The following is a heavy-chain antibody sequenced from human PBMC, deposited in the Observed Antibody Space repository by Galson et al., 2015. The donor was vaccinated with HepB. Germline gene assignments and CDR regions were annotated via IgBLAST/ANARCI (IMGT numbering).Heavy chain of an antibody. CDR3: AREGGVQLERLRLYYYYYMDV. CDR1: GYTFTGYY. Sequence: GYTFTGYYMHWVRQAPGQGLEWMGWINPNSGGTNYAQKFQGRVTMTRDTSISTAYMELSRLRSDDTAVYYCAREGGVQLERLRLYYYYYMDVWGKGTTVTVSS. J-gene: IGHJ6*03. V-gene: IGHV1-2*02. D-gene: IGHD1-1*01. CDR2: INPNSGGT.